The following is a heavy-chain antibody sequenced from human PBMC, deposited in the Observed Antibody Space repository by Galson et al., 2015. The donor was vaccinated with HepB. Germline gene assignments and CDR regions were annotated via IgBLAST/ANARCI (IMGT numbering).Heavy chain of an antibody. CDR2: ISDHGGAT. CDR1: GFPFSSYG. CDR3: VKTPLWYRAFDY. V-gene: IGHV3-64D*06. J-gene: IGHJ4*02. Sequence: SLRLSCAASGFPFSSYGIHWVRQAPGKGLEYVSNISDHGGATYYADSVKARLTISRDNSKNTVTLQMSSLRPEDTAVYYCVKTPLWYRAFDYWGRGALVTVSS. D-gene: IGHD6-13*01.